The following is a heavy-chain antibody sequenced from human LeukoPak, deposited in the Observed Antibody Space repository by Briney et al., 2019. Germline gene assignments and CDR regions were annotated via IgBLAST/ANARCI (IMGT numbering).Heavy chain of an antibody. D-gene: IGHD4-11*01. CDR3: AALTRQQYYFDY. J-gene: IGHJ4*02. CDR1: GGSFSGYY. CDR2: INHSGST. Sequence: PSETLPLTCAVYGGSFSGYYWSWIRQPPGKGLEWIGEINHSGSTNYNPSLKSRVTIPVDTSKNQFSLKLSSVTAADTAVYYCAALTRQQYYFDYWGQGTLVTVSS. V-gene: IGHV4-34*01.